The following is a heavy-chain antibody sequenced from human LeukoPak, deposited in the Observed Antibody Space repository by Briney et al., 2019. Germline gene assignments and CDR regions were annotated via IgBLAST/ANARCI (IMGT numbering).Heavy chain of an antibody. Sequence: GGSLRLSCAASGFTFSSYSMNWVRQAPGKGLEWVSSISSSSSYIYYADSVKGRFTIPRDNAKNSLYLQMNSLRAEDTAVYYCARVVNWRLATWGQGTLVTVSS. J-gene: IGHJ5*02. CDR1: GFTFSSYS. D-gene: IGHD3-3*01. V-gene: IGHV3-21*04. CDR2: ISSSSSYI. CDR3: ARVVNWRLAT.